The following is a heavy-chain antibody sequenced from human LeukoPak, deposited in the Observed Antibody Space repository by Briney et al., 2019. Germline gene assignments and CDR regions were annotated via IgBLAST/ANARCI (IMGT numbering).Heavy chain of an antibody. V-gene: IGHV3-23*01. CDR1: GFTFSSYA. D-gene: IGHD1-26*01. CDR2: ISGSGGST. CDR3: AKRVGISWFDP. Sequence: GGSLRLSCAASGFTFSSYAMSWGRQAPGKGLEWVSAISGSGGSTYYADSVKGRFTISRDNSKNTLYLQMNSLGAEDTAVYYCAKRVGISWFDPWGQGTLVTVSS. J-gene: IGHJ5*02.